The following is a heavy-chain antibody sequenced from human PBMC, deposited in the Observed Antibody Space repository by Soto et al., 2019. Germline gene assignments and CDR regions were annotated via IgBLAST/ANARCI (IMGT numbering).Heavy chain of an antibody. J-gene: IGHJ3*02. D-gene: IGHD2-2*01. V-gene: IGHV3-53*01. CDR3: AREYCSSTSCSDAFDI. Sequence: EVQLVESGGGLIQPGGSLRLSCAASGFTVSSNYMSWVRQAPGKGLEWVSVIYSGGSTYYADSVKGRFTISRDNSKNTLYLQMNSLRAEDTAVYYCAREYCSSTSCSDAFDIWGQGTMVTVSS. CDR1: GFTVSSNY. CDR2: IYSGGST.